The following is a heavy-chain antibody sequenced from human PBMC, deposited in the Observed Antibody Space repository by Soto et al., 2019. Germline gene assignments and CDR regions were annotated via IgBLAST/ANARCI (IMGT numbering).Heavy chain of an antibody. D-gene: IGHD4-4*01. CDR1: GFSFDSYG. CDR3: AKESVEATYSYYGMDV. Sequence: LVESGGGVVQPGRSLTLSCAGSGFSFDSYGMHWVRQAPGKGLEWVATVSFDSKNKYYIDSVEGRFTISRDNSKNMLYLQMNSLRHEDTAVYYCAKESVEATYSYYGMDVW. V-gene: IGHV3-30*18. CDR2: VSFDSKNK. J-gene: IGHJ6*01.